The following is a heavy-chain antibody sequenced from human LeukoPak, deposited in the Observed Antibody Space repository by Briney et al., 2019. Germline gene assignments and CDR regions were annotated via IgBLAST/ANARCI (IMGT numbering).Heavy chain of an antibody. V-gene: IGHV3-23*01. CDR3: AKDRGGAWNYFDS. D-gene: IGHD1-1*01. J-gene: IGHJ4*02. Sequence: GGSLRLSCSASGFTFSTYAMSWVRQAPGKGLEWVSSLSVSGDTTFYADSVKGRFTISRDTSRNTPYLQMNSLRAEDTAVYYCAKDRGGAWNYFDSWGQGTLVTVSS. CDR2: LSVSGDTT. CDR1: GFTFSTYA.